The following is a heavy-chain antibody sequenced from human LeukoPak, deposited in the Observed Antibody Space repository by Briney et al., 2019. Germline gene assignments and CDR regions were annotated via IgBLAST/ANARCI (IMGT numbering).Heavy chain of an antibody. D-gene: IGHD3-3*01. CDR1: GFTFSSYE. V-gene: IGHV3-48*03. CDR3: ATDLGITIFGGYDY. J-gene: IGHJ4*02. CDR2: ISSSGSTI. Sequence: GGSLRLSCAASGFTFSSYEMNWVRQAPGKGLEWVSYISSSGSTIYYADSVKGRFTISRDNAKNSLYLQMNSLRAEDTALYYCATDLGITIFGGYDYWGQGTLVTVSS.